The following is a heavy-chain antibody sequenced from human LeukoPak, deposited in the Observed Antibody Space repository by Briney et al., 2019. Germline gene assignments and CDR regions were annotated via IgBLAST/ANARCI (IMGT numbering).Heavy chain of an antibody. Sequence: ASVKVSCKASGYSFTNYGITWIREAPGQGPEWLGWISGYNANAHYAQNVRGRVTLTTDTSTNTAYMELRGLTSDDTATYYCARVGRGCSSIRCYWEDWFDPWGQGTLVIVSS. D-gene: IGHD2-2*01. J-gene: IGHJ5*02. CDR2: ISGYNANA. CDR1: GYSFTNYG. CDR3: ARVGRGCSSIRCYWEDWFDP. V-gene: IGHV1-18*01.